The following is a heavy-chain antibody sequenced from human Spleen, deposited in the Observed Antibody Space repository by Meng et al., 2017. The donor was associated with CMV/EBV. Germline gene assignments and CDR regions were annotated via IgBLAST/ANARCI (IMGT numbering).Heavy chain of an antibody. D-gene: IGHD2-15*01. J-gene: IGHJ6*02. CDR3: ARGTYCSGGSCYPGNYYFGMDV. Sequence: GSLRLSCTVSSASISSYSWSWIRQPPGKGLEWIGFIYYSGSTNYNPSLKSQVTISVDTSKNQFSLKLSSVTAADTAVYYCARGTYCSGGSCYPGNYYFGMDVWGQGTTVTVSS. CDR1: SASISSYS. CDR2: IYYSGST. V-gene: IGHV4-59*01.